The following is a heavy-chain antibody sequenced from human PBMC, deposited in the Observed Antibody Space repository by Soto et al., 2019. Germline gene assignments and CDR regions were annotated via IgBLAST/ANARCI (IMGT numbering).Heavy chain of an antibody. CDR1: GFTFSSYA. Sequence: EVQLLESGGGLVQPGGSLRLSCAASGFTFSSYAMSWVSQAPGKGLEWVSAISGSGGSTYYADSVKGRFTISRDNSKNTLYLQMNSLRAADTAVYYCAKENGYSSSWFEFDYWGQGTLVTVSS. J-gene: IGHJ4*02. CDR3: AKENGYSSSWFEFDY. CDR2: ISGSGGST. V-gene: IGHV3-23*01. D-gene: IGHD6-13*01.